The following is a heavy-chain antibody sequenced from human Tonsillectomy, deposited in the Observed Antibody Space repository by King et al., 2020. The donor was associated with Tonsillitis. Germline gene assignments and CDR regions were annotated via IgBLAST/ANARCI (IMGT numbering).Heavy chain of an antibody. D-gene: IGHD4-17*01. V-gene: IGHV3-30*02. CDR3: AKEQGDYDYYYYGMDV. CDR2: IRYDGSNK. J-gene: IGHJ6*02. CDR1: GFTFSTYG. Sequence: HVQLVESGGGVVQPGGSLRLSCAASGFTFSTYGMHWVRQAPGMGLEWVAFIRYDGSNKYYADSVKGRFTISRDNSKNTLFLQMNSLRAEDTAVYYCAKEQGDYDYYYYGMDVWGQGTTVTVSS.